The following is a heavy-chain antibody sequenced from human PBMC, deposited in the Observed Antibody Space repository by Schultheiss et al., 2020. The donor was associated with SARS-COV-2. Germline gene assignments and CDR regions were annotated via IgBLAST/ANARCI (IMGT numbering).Heavy chain of an antibody. Sequence: SETLSLTCTVSGFSISSGYYWGWIRQPPGKGLEWIGYIYYSGSTYYNPSLKSRITISVDTSKNQFSLKLSSVTAADTAVYYCSYGSGSYYYYYYMDVWGKGTTVTVSS. J-gene: IGHJ6*03. CDR3: SYGSGSYYYYYYMDV. CDR2: IYYSGST. D-gene: IGHD3-10*01. V-gene: IGHV4-38-2*02. CDR1: GFSISSGYY.